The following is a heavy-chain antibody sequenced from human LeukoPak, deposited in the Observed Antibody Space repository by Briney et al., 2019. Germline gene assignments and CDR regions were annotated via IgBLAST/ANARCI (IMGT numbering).Heavy chain of an antibody. Sequence: PSETLSLTCAVYGGSFSGYYWSWIRQPPGKGLEWIGEINHSGSTNYNPSLKSRVTISVDTSKNQFSLKLSSVTAADTAVYYCARGYNRVFWSGSQMDGMDVWGQGTTVTVSS. D-gene: IGHD3-3*01. CDR1: GGSFSGYY. CDR3: ARGYNRVFWSGSQMDGMDV. J-gene: IGHJ6*02. V-gene: IGHV4-34*01. CDR2: INHSGST.